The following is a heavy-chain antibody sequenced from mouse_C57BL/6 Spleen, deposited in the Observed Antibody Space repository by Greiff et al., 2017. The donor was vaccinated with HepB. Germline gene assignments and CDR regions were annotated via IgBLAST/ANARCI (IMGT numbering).Heavy chain of an antibody. CDR2: IYPGDGDT. V-gene: IGHV1-82*01. CDR1: GYAFSSSW. CDR3: ARGYYGSDWFAY. J-gene: IGHJ3*01. Sequence: QVQLQQSGPELVKPGASVKISCKASGYAFSSSWMNWVKQRPGKGLEWIGRIYPGDGDTNYNGKFKGKATLTADKSSSTAYMQLSSLTSEDSAVYFCARGYYGSDWFAYWGQGTLVTVSA. D-gene: IGHD1-1*01.